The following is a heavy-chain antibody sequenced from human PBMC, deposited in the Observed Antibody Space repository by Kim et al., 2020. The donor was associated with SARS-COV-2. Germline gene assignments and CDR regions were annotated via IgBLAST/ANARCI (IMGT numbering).Heavy chain of an antibody. V-gene: IGHV3-74*01. CDR3: ARGFNWAFDV. Sequence: TIDADAVRGRFTIYRDNAKNSLYLQMNSLRGEDAAVYFCARGFNWAFDVWGQGTLVTVSS. J-gene: IGHJ3*01. CDR2: T.